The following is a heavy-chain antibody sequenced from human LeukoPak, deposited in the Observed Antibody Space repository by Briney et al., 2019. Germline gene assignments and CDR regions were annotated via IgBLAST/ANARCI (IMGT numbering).Heavy chain of an antibody. D-gene: IGHD2-21*01. V-gene: IGHV4-59*01. CDR1: GGSISNYY. CDR3: ARHIVGRYYFDY. Sequence: SETLSLTCTVSGGSISNYYWNWIRQPPGKGLEWIGYIYYTGNTNYNPSLKSRVTISVDSSKNQFSLRLSSVTAADTAVYYCARHIVGRYYFDYWGQGTLVTVSS. J-gene: IGHJ4*02. CDR2: IYYTGNT.